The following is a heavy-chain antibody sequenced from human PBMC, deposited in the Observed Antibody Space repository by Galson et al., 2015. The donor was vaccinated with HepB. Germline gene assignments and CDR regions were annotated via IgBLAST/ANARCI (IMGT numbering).Heavy chain of an antibody. J-gene: IGHJ5*02. CDR1: GDSVSSNSAA. CDR2: TYARSQWYS. D-gene: IGHD3-16*01. V-gene: IGHV6-1*01. CDR3: AREVMGRQYLDL. Sequence: CAISGDSVSSNSAAWTWIRQSPSRGLEWLGRTYARSQWYSEYGVSVRGRISITPDTSKNQFSLQVNSLTPDDTAVYYCAREVMGRQYLDLWGQGILVTVSS.